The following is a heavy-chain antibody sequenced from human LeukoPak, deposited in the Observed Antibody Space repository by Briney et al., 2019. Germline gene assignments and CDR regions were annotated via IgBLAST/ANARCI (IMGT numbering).Heavy chain of an antibody. CDR2: ISGSGGST. D-gene: IGHD5-18*01. J-gene: IGHJ6*03. V-gene: IGHV3-23*01. Sequence: GGSLRLSCAASGFTFSSYGMSWVRQAPGKGLEWVSGISGSGGSTYYADSVKGRFTISRDNSKNTLYLQLSSLRADDTAVYYCAKSQEVTETYYNYYMDVWGQGTTVTISS. CDR1: GFTFSSYG. CDR3: AKSQEVTETYYNYYMDV.